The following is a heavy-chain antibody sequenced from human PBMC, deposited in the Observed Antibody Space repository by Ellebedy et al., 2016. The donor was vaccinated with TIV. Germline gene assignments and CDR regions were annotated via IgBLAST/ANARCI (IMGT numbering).Heavy chain of an antibody. J-gene: IGHJ6*02. CDR1: GFTFSSYW. Sequence: GESLKISCAASGFTFSSYWMSWVRQAPGKGLEWVANIKQDGSEKYYVDSVKGRSTISRDNAKNSLYLQMNSLRAEDTAVYYCARGGGGIVATIVFYYYGMDVWGQGTTVTVSS. CDR2: IKQDGSEK. V-gene: IGHV3-7*01. D-gene: IGHD5-12*01. CDR3: ARGGGGIVATIVFYYYGMDV.